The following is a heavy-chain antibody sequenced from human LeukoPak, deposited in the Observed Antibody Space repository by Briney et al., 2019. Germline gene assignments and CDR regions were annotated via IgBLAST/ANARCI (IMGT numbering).Heavy chain of an antibody. V-gene: IGHV1-46*01. Sequence: GASVKVSCKASGYTFTSYYMHWVRQAPGQGLEWMGIINPSGGSTSYAQKFQGRVTMTRDTSTSTVYMELSSLRSEDTAVYYCARDHYYGSGSYRNWFDPWGQGTLVTVSS. D-gene: IGHD3-10*01. CDR1: GYTFTSYY. CDR3: ARDHYYGSGSYRNWFDP. J-gene: IGHJ5*02. CDR2: INPSGGST.